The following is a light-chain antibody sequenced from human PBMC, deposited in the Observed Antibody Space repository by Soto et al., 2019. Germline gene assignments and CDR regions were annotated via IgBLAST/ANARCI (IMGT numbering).Light chain of an antibody. CDR3: QQDYNLPWT. J-gene: IGKJ1*01. V-gene: IGKV3-11*01. CDR2: EVS. Sequence: EVVLTQSPATLSLSPGERATLSCRASQTVSSSLAWYQQKPGQAPRLLIYEVSNRATSIPARFSGSGSGTDFTLTISSLQPEDFAVYYCQQDYNLPWTFGQGTKVDI. CDR1: QTVSSS.